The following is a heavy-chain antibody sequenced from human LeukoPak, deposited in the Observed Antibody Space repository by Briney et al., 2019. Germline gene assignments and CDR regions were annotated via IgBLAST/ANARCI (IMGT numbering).Heavy chain of an antibody. D-gene: IGHD2-15*01. CDR1: GFTFSSYA. V-gene: IGHV3-23*01. J-gene: IGHJ4*02. CDR3: ARGGYCSGGSCLSDYFDY. CDR2: ISGSGGST. Sequence: GGSLRLSCAASGFTFSSYAMSWVRQAPGKGLEWVSAISGSGGSTYYADSVKGRFTISRDNSKNTLYLQMNSLRAEDTAVYYCARGGYCSGGSCLSDYFDYWGQGTLVTVSS.